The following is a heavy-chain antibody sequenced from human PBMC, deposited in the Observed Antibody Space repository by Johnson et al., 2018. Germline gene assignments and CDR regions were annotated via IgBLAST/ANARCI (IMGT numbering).Heavy chain of an antibody. D-gene: IGHD2-21*02. CDR3: AKDPSDYYYYDGMDV. CDR2: IKQDGSEK. V-gene: IGHV3-7*01. Sequence: EVQLVESGGGLVQPGGSLRLSCAASGFTFSSYWMSWVRQAPGKGLEWVANIKQDGSEKYYVDSVKGRFTSSRDNAKNSLYLQMNSLRAEDTAVYYCAKDPSDYYYYDGMDVWGQGTTVTVSS. J-gene: IGHJ6*02. CDR1: GFTFSSYW.